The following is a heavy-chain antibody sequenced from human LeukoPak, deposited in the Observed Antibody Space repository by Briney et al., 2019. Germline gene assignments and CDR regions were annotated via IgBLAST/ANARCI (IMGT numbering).Heavy chain of an antibody. Sequence: PSETLSLTCTVSGGSISSYYWSWTRQPPGKGLEWIGYIYYSGSTNYNPSLKSRVTISVDTSKNQFSLKLSSVTAADTAVYYCAGSGYYYPYYFDYWGQGTLVTVSS. CDR2: IYYSGST. J-gene: IGHJ4*02. V-gene: IGHV4-59*08. CDR1: GGSISSYY. CDR3: AGSGYYYPYYFDY. D-gene: IGHD3-22*01.